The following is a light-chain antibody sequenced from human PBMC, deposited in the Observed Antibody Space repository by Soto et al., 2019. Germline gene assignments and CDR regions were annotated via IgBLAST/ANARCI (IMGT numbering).Light chain of an antibody. CDR1: SSDIGAYNA. V-gene: IGLV2-11*01. CDR2: AVS. Sequence: QSALTQPRSVSGSPGQAVTISCTGTSSDIGAYNAVAWYQQHPDKAPKRIIFAVSKQPSGVPDVFSGCKAGHTASLTYSGLQAEDEADYYCSSYAGNYIYVFATGTKVTV. J-gene: IGLJ1*01. CDR3: SSYAGNYIYV.